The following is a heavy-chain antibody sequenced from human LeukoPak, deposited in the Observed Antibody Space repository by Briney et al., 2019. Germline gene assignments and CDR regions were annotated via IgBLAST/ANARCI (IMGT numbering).Heavy chain of an antibody. Sequence: GGSLRLSCAASGFTFSSYGIHWVRQAPGKGLEWVSYISSSGSTIYYADSVKGRFTISRDNAKNSLYLQMNSLRAEDTAVYYCAIHDGYSNLRPYWGQGTLVTVSS. J-gene: IGHJ4*02. D-gene: IGHD3-22*01. CDR1: GFTFSSYG. CDR3: AIHDGYSNLRPY. V-gene: IGHV3-48*04. CDR2: ISSSGSTI.